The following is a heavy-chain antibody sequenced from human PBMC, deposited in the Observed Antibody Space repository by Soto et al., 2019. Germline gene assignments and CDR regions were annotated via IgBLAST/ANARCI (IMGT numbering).Heavy chain of an antibody. Sequence: SETLSLTCTVSGGSISSGDYYWSWIRQPPRKGLEWIGYIYYSGSTYYNPSLKSRVTISVDTSKNQFSLKLSSVTAADTAVYYCARRPGRDGYNSHWFDPWGQGTLVTVSS. CDR3: ARRPGRDGYNSHWFDP. CDR1: GGSISSGDYY. D-gene: IGHD5-12*01. CDR2: IYYSGST. J-gene: IGHJ5*02. V-gene: IGHV4-30-4*01.